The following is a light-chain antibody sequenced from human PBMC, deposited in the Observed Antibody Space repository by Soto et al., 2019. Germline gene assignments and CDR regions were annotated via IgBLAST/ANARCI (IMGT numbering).Light chain of an antibody. CDR2: AAS. J-gene: IGKJ1*01. Sequence: DIQMTQSPSSLSASVGDRVTITCRASQSISSYLNWYQQKPGKAPKLLIYAASSLQSGVPSRFSGSGSETDFTLTISSLQPEDFATYSCQQSYNTTWTFGQGTRWIS. CDR1: QSISSY. V-gene: IGKV1-39*01. CDR3: QQSYNTTWT.